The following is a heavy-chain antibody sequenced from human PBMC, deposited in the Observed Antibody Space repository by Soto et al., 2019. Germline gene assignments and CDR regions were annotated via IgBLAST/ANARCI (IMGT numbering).Heavy chain of an antibody. Sequence: GSLRLSCAASGFTFSSYAMSWVRQAPGKGLEWVSAISGSGGSTYYADSVKGRFTISRDNSKNTLYLQMNSLRAEDTAVYYCGLTYYDFWSGYSAFDYWGQGTLVTVSS. D-gene: IGHD3-3*01. V-gene: IGHV3-23*01. J-gene: IGHJ4*02. CDR2: ISGSGGST. CDR3: GLTYYDFWSGYSAFDY. CDR1: GFTFSSYA.